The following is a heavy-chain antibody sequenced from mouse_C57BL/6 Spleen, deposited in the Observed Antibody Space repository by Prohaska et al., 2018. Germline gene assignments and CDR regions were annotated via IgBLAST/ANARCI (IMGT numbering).Heavy chain of an antibody. Sequence: SGYTFTEYTIHWVKQRSGQGLEWIGWFYPGSGSIKYNEKFKDKATLTADKSSSTVYMELSRLTSEDSAVYFCARHEAYGSSPHFDYWGQGTTLTVSS. J-gene: IGHJ2*01. CDR2: FYPGSGSI. D-gene: IGHD1-1*01. CDR3: ARHEAYGSSPHFDY. CDR1: GYTFTEYT. V-gene: IGHV1-62-2*01.